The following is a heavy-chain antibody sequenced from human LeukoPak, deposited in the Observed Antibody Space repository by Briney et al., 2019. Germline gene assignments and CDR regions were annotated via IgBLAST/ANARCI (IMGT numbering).Heavy chain of an antibody. CDR2: INPSGGST. Sequence: ASVKVSCKASGYTFTAYYIHWVRQAPGQGLEWMGIINPSGGSTSYAQKFQGRVTMTRDTSTSTVYMELSSLRSEDTAVYYCAREPALEWLLRRYMDVWGKGTTVTVSS. CDR3: AREPALEWLLRRYMDV. V-gene: IGHV1-46*01. J-gene: IGHJ6*03. D-gene: IGHD3-3*01. CDR1: GYTFTAYY.